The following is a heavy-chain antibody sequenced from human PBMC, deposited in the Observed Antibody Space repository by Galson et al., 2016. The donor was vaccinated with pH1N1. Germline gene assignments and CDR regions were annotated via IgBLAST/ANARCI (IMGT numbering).Heavy chain of an antibody. CDR2: ISGSGGRT. D-gene: IGHD6-19*01. V-gene: IGHV3-23*01. Sequence: SLRLSCAASGFTFSSFAMSWVRQAPGKGLEWVSSISGSGGRTDYADPVKGRFTISRDNSKNTLSLQMNSLGVEDTALYYCAKHLYSSVDYFDYWGQGTLVTVSS. J-gene: IGHJ4*02. CDR1: GFTFSSFA. CDR3: AKHLYSSVDYFDY.